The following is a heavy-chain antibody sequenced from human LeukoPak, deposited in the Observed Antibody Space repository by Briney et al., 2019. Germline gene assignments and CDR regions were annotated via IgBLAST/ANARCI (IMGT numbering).Heavy chain of an antibody. CDR2: ISGSGGST. Sequence: GGSLRLSCAASGFTFSSYAMSWVRQAPGKGLEWVSAISGSGGSTYYAGSVKGRFTISRDNSKNTLYLQMNSLRAEDTAVYYCAKGQVGATRKGWFDPWGQGTLVTVSS. CDR1: GFTFSSYA. D-gene: IGHD1-26*01. CDR3: AKGQVGATRKGWFDP. J-gene: IGHJ5*02. V-gene: IGHV3-23*01.